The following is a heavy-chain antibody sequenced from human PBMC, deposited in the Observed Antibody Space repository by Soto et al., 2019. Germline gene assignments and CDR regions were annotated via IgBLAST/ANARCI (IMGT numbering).Heavy chain of an antibody. D-gene: IGHD2-21*02. Sequence: QVQLQESGPGLVKPSQTLSLTCTVSGGSISSGDYYWSWIRQPPGKGLEWIGYIYYSGRTYYNPSLKSRMXXSXDXXKNQFSLKLTSVTAADTAVYYCARDLWARTAAFDIWGQGTMVTVSS. CDR1: GGSISSGDYY. CDR2: IYYSGRT. CDR3: ARDLWARTAAFDI. J-gene: IGHJ3*02. V-gene: IGHV4-30-4*01.